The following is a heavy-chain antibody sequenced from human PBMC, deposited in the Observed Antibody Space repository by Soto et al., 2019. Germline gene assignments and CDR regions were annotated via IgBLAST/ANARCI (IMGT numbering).Heavy chain of an antibody. J-gene: IGHJ4*02. D-gene: IGHD3-10*01. CDR3: AREKITEGRLSGADS. CDR2: LIPLFDTA. V-gene: IGHV1-69*12. CDR1: GGTFNKFA. Sequence: QVQLVQSGAEVKMPGSSVKVSCKASGGTFNKFAFSWVRQAPGQGLEWMGALIPLFDTANYAQKFQGRVTITADESTTTAYMELISLRSEDTAVYYCAREKITEGRLSGADSWGERTLVVVSS.